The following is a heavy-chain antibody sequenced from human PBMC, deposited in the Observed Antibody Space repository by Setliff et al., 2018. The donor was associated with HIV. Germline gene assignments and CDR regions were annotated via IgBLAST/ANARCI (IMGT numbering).Heavy chain of an antibody. J-gene: IGHJ3*02. CDR2: IYWDDDK. D-gene: IGHD5-12*01. CDR1: GFSLTTSRVG. CDR3: AHRLATMIEGDAFDI. V-gene: IGHV2-5*02. Sequence: GPTLVNPTQTLTLTCTFSGFSLTTSRVGVGWIRQPPGMALEWLALIYWDDDKRYNPSLKSRLTITKDTSKNQVILTMTNMDPLEAGTYYCAHRLATMIEGDAFDIWGQGTMVTVSS.